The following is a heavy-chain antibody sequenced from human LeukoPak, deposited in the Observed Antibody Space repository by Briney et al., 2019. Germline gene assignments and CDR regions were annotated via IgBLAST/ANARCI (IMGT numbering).Heavy chain of an antibody. CDR2: IIPTFGIA. D-gene: IGHD2-2*02. CDR1: GGTFSSYA. CDR3: AMAGYCSSTSCYTGSGPYYYYGMDV. V-gene: IGHV1-69*04. J-gene: IGHJ6*02. Sequence: ASVKVSCKASGGTFSSYAISWVRQAPGQGLEWMGRIIPTFGIANYAQKFQGRVTITADKSTSTAYMELSSLRSEDTAVYYCAMAGYCSSTSCYTGSGPYYYYGMDVWGQGTTVTVSS.